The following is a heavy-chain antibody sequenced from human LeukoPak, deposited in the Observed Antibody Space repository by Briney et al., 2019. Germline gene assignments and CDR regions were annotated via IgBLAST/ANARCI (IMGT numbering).Heavy chain of an antibody. Sequence: KPSETLSLTCTVSGGSISSYYWSWIRQPPGKGLEWIGYIYYSGSTNYNPSLKSRVIISVDTSKNQFSLKLSSVTAADTAVYYCARDAYYYDSSGYYDYYYYGMDVWGQGTTVTVSS. D-gene: IGHD3-22*01. CDR3: ARDAYYYDSSGYYDYYYYGMDV. J-gene: IGHJ6*02. CDR1: GGSISSYY. V-gene: IGHV4-59*01. CDR2: IYYSGST.